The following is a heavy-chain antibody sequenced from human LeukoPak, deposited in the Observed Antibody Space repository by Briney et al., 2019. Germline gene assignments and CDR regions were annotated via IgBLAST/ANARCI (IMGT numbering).Heavy chain of an antibody. V-gene: IGHV1-8*02. J-gene: IGHJ4*02. CDR3: AVCSGSYYYFDY. CDR2: MNPNSGNT. Sequence: ASVKVSCKASGYTFTSYDINWVRQATGQGLEWMGWMNPNSGNTSYAQKFQGRVTMTRDTSTSTVYMELSSLRSEDTAVYYCAVCSGSYYYFDYWGQGTLVTVSS. D-gene: IGHD3-10*02. CDR1: GYTFTSYD.